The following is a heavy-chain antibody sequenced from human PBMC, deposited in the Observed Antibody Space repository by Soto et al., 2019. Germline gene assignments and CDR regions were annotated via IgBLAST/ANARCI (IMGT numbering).Heavy chain of an antibody. CDR2: ISPYNGTT. J-gene: IGHJ6*02. V-gene: IGHV1-18*04. D-gene: IGHD1-1*01. CDR3: ARDGERDTGLNFYYYLHGMDA. Sequence: QVQLVQSGGGVRKPGASVKVSCKASGYTFTTYGISWVRQAPGQWLELMGWISPYNGTTKYAEKFQGENTMSTDKAKSTAYIDLRRIRSDDTAVYYCARDGERDTGLNFYYYLHGMDAGGPGTRVTVSS. CDR1: GYTFTTYG.